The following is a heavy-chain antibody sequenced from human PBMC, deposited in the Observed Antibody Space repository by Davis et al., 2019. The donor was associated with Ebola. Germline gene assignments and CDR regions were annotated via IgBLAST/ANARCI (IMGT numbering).Heavy chain of an antibody. J-gene: IGHJ5*01. Sequence: ASVKVSCKASGYSFTAFPIHWLRQAPGQRLECMGWINTDGGNTEYSQKFQGRVTITRDKSASTVYMELNSLRSEDTAVYYCARDVGLYDSWGQGTLLTVSS. CDR3: ARDVGLYDS. CDR2: INTDGGNT. D-gene: IGHD3-10*01. CDR1: GYSFTAFP. V-gene: IGHV1-3*04.